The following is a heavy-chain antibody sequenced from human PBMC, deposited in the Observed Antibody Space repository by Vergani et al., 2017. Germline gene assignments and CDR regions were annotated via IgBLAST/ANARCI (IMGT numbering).Heavy chain of an antibody. Sequence: QVQLVQSGAEVKKLGSSVKVSCKASGGTFSSYAISWVRQAPGQGLEWMGGIIPIFGTANYAQEFQGRVTITADESTSTAYMELSSLRSEDTAVYYCASIGRTAARSGGSDYWGQGTLVTVSS. CDR3: ASIGRTAARSGGSDY. V-gene: IGHV1-69*01. J-gene: IGHJ4*02. CDR2: IIPIFGTA. D-gene: IGHD6-6*01. CDR1: GGTFSSYA.